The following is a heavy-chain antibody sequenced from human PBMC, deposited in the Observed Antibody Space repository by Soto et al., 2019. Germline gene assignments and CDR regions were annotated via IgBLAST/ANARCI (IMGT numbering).Heavy chain of an antibody. D-gene: IGHD4-17*01. V-gene: IGHV3-23*01. J-gene: IGHJ2*01. CDR2: ISGGGDAA. Sequence: EVQLLEPGGGLVQPGGSLRLSCAGSGFTFINFAMNWVRQAPGKGLEWVSTISGGGDAAFLADSVRGRFTISRDNSKDTVALQMNSLGVDATAVYYCAIKVPVSTSRPDYWYFDLWGRGTLVTVSS. CDR3: AIKVPVSTSRPDYWYFDL. CDR1: GFTFINFA.